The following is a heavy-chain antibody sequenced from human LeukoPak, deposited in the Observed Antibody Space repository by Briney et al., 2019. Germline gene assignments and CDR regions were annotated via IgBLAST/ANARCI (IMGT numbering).Heavy chain of an antibody. CDR2: TRVDNGNT. Sequence: ASVKVSCKASGYTFSSHGISWVRQAPGQGLEWMGWTRVDNGNTKYAQNFQGRVTMTTDTSTRTAYMELMSLRSDDTAVYYCARAGPNDDILNDYWGQGTLVTVSP. V-gene: IGHV1-18*01. J-gene: IGHJ4*02. CDR1: GYTFSSHG. D-gene: IGHD3-9*01. CDR3: ARAGPNDDILNDY.